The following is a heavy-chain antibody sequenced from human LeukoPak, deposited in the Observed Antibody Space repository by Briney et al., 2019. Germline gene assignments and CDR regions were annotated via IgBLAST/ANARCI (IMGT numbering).Heavy chain of an antibody. CDR1: GFTFSSYA. V-gene: IGHV3-74*01. D-gene: IGHD5-18*01. J-gene: IGHJ5*02. CDR3: ARGVDTAMITGGYNWFDP. Sequence: GGSLRLSCAASGFTFSSYAMHWVRQAPGKGLVWVSRIYTDGSSTSYADSVKGRFTISRDNAKNTMYLQMNSLRAEDTAVYYCARGVDTAMITGGYNWFDPWGQGTLVTVSS. CDR2: IYTDGSST.